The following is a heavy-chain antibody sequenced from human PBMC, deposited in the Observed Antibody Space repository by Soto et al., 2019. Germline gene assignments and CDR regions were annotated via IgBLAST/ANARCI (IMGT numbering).Heavy chain of an antibody. J-gene: IGHJ4*02. Sequence: LRLSCAVSGFTFSSYQMNWVRQAPGKGLEWVSYISSSGTTRHYADSVKGRFTISRDNAKNSLFLQMNSLRADDTGVYYCARDRSGWNFDHWGQGNLVTVSS. D-gene: IGHD6-19*01. CDR3: ARDRSGWNFDH. CDR1: GFTFSSYQ. V-gene: IGHV3-48*03. CDR2: ISSSGTTR.